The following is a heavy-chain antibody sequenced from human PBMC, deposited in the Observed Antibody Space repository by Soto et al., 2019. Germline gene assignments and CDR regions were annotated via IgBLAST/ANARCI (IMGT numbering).Heavy chain of an antibody. D-gene: IGHD2-21*02. CDR2: IYWDDDK. CDR1: GFSLSTSGVG. J-gene: IGHJ3*02. Sequence: SGPTLVNPTQTLTLTCTFSGFSLSTSGVGVGWIRQPPGKALEWLALIYWDDDKRYSPSLKSRLTITKDTSKNQVVLTMTNMDPVDTATYYCAHRTRVVTAICDAFEIWGQGTMVTVSS. V-gene: IGHV2-5*02. CDR3: AHRTRVVTAICDAFEI.